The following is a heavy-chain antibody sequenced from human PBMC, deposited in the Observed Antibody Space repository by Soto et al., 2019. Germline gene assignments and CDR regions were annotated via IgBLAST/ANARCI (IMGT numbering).Heavy chain of an antibody. J-gene: IGHJ5*02. CDR1: EYTFTSYT. CDR2: INGGNGNT. Sequence: ASVKVCCKASEYTFTSYTMHWVRQAPGQRLEWMGWINGGNGNTKYSQKFQGRVTITRDTSASTAYMELSSLRSDDTAVYYCARDPWFDPWGQGTLVTVSS. CDR3: ARDPWFDP. V-gene: IGHV1-3*01.